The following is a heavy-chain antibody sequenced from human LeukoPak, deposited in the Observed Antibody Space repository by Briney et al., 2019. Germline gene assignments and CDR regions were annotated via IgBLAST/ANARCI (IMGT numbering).Heavy chain of an antibody. Sequence: GASVKVSCKASGFTFTGYYMHWVRQAPGQGLEWMGWINPNSGGTNYAQKFQGRVTLTRDTSIITAYMELSRLRSDDTAVYYYAREPTSSFVPAVDYWGQGTLSPSPQ. D-gene: IGHD3-16*01. CDR2: INPNSGGT. J-gene: IGHJ4*02. CDR1: GFTFTGYY. CDR3: AREPTSSFVPAVDY. V-gene: IGHV1-2*02.